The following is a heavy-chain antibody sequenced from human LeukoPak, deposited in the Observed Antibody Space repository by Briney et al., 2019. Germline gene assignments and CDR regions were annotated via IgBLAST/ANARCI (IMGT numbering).Heavy chain of an antibody. CDR2: IYSGGST. CDR1: EFTFSSYS. CDR3: ARGDVVIEPPRFCGFDI. J-gene: IGHJ3*02. Sequence: GGSLRLSCAASEFTFSSYSMNWVRQAPGKGLEWVSVIYSGGSTYYADSVKGRFTISRDNSKNTLYLQMNSLRAEDTAVYYCARGDVVIEPPRFCGFDIWGHGTMVTVSS. D-gene: IGHD1-14*01. V-gene: IGHV3-66*01.